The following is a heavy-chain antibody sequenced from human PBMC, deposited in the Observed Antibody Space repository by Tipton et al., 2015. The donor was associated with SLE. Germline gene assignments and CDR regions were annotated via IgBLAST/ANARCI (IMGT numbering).Heavy chain of an antibody. CDR3: ARRGYTTSIFQH. CDR1: GGSISSSGYY. J-gene: IGHJ1*01. CDR2: IYESGST. D-gene: IGHD2-15*01. Sequence: TLSLTCSVSGGSISSSGYYWGWIRQPPGKGLEWIGSIYESGSTYYNPSLKSRVTMSVDTSENQFSLKLSSVTAADAAVYYCARRGYTTSIFQHWGQGSPVIVSS. V-gene: IGHV4-39*07.